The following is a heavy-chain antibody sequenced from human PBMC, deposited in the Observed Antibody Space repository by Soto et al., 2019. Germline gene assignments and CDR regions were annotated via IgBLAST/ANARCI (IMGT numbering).Heavy chain of an antibody. J-gene: IGHJ6*02. CDR3: AINVARAELSDGGMYV. V-gene: IGHV5-51*01. D-gene: IGHD3-16*02. Sequence: LGESLKISCKGSGYSFTSYWIGWVRQMPGKGLEWMGIIYPGDSDTRYSPSFQGQVTISADKSISTAYLQWSSLKASDTAMYYCAINVARAELSDGGMYVWGQGTTVTVSS. CDR1: GYSFTSYW. CDR2: IYPGDSDT.